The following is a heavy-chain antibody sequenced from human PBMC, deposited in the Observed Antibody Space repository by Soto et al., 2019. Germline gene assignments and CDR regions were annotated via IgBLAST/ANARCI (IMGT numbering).Heavy chain of an antibody. Sequence: SETLSLTCTVSGGSISSGGYYWSWIRQHPGKGLEWIGYIYYSGSTYYNPSLKSRVSMSIDTATDQFPLNLGSVTAADTAVYYFARTSRLKTGHLDYWGQGILVTVSS. J-gene: IGHJ4*02. CDR1: GGSISSGGYY. D-gene: IGHD3-9*01. CDR3: ARTSRLKTGHLDY. V-gene: IGHV4-31*03. CDR2: IYYSGST.